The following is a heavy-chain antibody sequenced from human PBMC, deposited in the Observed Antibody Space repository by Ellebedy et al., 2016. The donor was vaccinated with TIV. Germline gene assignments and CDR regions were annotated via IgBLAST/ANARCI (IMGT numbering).Heavy chain of an antibody. D-gene: IGHD4-17*01. CDR3: ARDGDYGMDV. J-gene: IGHJ6*02. Sequence: GSLRLSCTVSGGSISSRTYYWGWIRQSPGRGLEWIGTIYYSGSTYYNPSLKSRVTISVDTSKNQFSLKLSSVTAADTAVYYCARDGDYGMDVWGQGTTVTVSS. V-gene: IGHV4-39*07. CDR2: IYYSGST. CDR1: GGSISSRTYY.